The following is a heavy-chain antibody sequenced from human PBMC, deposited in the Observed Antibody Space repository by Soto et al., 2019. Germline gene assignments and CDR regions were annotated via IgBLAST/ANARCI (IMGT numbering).Heavy chain of an antibody. Sequence: SETLSLTCTVSGGSISGYYWILIRQPPGKGLEWIGYIYYSGSTNYNPSLKSRVTISVDTSKNQFSLKLSSVTAADTAVYYCARELTSTMVFDPWGQGTLVTVSS. V-gene: IGHV4-59*01. J-gene: IGHJ5*02. CDR2: IYYSGST. CDR3: ARELTSTMVFDP. CDR1: GGSISGYY. D-gene: IGHD3-10*01.